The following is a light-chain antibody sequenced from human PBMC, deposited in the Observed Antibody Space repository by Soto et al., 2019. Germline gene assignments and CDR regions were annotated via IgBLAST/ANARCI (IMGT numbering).Light chain of an antibody. CDR3: QQYNTYPWT. Sequence: DIQMTQSPSTLSASVGDRVTITCRASQSISDSLAWYQQKPGKAPKLLIYDASSLESGVTSRFSGSKSGTEFTLTISSLQPDDFATYYCQQYNTYPWTFGQGTKVEIK. J-gene: IGKJ1*01. V-gene: IGKV1-5*01. CDR1: QSISDS. CDR2: DAS.